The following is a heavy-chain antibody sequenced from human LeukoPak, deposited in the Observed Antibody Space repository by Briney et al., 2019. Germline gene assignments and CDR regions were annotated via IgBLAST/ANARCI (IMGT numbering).Heavy chain of an antibody. CDR3: ARGVYIAAAQYGY. D-gene: IGHD6-13*01. CDR1: GFTFSSYA. CDR2: IYYSGTT. J-gene: IGHJ4*02. V-gene: IGHV4-59*01. Sequence: PGGSLRLSCAASGFTFSSYAMSWIRQPPGKGLEWIGYIYYSGTTNYNPSLKSRVTISVDTPENQFSLKLSSVTAADTAVYYCARGVYIAAAQYGYWGQGTLVTVSS.